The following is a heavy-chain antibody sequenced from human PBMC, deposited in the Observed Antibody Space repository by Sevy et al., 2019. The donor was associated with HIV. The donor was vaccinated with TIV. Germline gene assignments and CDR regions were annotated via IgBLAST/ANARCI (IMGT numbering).Heavy chain of an antibody. V-gene: IGHV3-48*03. CDR2: ISSSFSI. Sequence: GGSLRLSCAASGFTFNIYEMNWVRQAPGKGLEWVSYISSSFSIYYADSVKGRFTISRDNAKNSLYLQMNSLRDEDTAVYYCTNYVHYWGQGTLVTVSS. CDR3: TNYVHY. CDR1: GFTFNIYE. J-gene: IGHJ4*02.